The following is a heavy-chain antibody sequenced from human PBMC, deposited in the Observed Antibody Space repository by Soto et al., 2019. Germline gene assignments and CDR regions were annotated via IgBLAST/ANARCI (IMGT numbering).Heavy chain of an antibody. CDR1: GFTFSSYA. V-gene: IGHV3-30-3*01. CDR2: ISYDGSNK. D-gene: IGHD3-22*01. Sequence: QVQLVESGGGLVQPGRSLRLSCAASGFTFSSYAMHWVRQAPGKGLEWVAVISYDGSNKYYADSVKGRFTISRDNSKNTLYLQMNSLRAEDTAVYYCARGRPHYYYDSSGYYLFWGQGTLVTVSS. J-gene: IGHJ4*02. CDR3: ARGRPHYYYDSSGYYLF.